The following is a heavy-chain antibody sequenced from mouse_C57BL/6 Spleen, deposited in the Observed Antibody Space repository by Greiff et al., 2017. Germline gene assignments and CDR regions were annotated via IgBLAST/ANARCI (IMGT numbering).Heavy chain of an antibody. CDR3: ARCDYSNYVFAY. CDR1: GYAFSSYW. V-gene: IGHV1-80*01. CDR2: IYPGDGDT. D-gene: IGHD2-5*01. Sequence: QVQLQPSGAELVKPGASVKISCKASGYAFSSYWMNWVKQRPGKGLEWIGQIYPGDGDTNYNGKFKGKATLTADKSSSTAYMQLSSLTSEDSAVYFCARCDYSNYVFAYWGQGTLVTVSA. J-gene: IGHJ3*01.